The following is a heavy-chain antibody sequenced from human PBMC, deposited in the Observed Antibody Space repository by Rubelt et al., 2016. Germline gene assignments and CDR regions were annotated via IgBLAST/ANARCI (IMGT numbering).Heavy chain of an antibody. V-gene: IGHV4-34*01. CDR1: GGSFSGYY. Sequence: QVQLQQWGAGLLKPSETLSLTCAVYGGSFSGYYWSWIRQPPGKGLEWIGEINHSGSTNYNPSLKSRVTISVDTSKNQFSLKLSSVTAADTAVYYCAGPSRMGKKSPFDYWGQGTLVTVSS. J-gene: IGHJ4*02. CDR3: AGPSRMGKKSPFDY. D-gene: IGHD7-27*01. CDR2: INHSGST.